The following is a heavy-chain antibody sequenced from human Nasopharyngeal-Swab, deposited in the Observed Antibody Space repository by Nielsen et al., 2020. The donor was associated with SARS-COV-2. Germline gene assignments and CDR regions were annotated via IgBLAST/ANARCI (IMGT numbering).Heavy chain of an antibody. D-gene: IGHD3-22*01. V-gene: IGHV3-48*03. J-gene: IGHJ5*02. CDR1: GFTFSCYE. CDR2: ISRIGGPI. CDR3: AGGVYDSSGYYYP. Sequence: RGSLRLSCAASGFTFSCYEMNWVRKVPGKGLEWVSYISRIGGPIYYADSVKGRFAISRDNAKNSLYLQMNSMRAEDTAVYYCAGGVYDSSGYYYPWGQGTLVTVSS.